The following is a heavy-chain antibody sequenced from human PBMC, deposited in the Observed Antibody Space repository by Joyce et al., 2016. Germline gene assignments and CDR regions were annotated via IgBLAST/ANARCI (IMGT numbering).Heavy chain of an antibody. Sequence: EVQLVESGGGLVKPGGSLRVSCAVSGFTLRKFTMKWVRQAPGKGLEWVSAMDNGSTNIYYADSVQGRFTISRDNAKNSLFLQMNSLRAEDTAIYYCAREIVATAFPPTGWFDRWGQGTLVTVSS. D-gene: IGHD2-15*01. V-gene: IGHV3-21*04. J-gene: IGHJ5*02. CDR2: MDNGSTNI. CDR1: GFTLRKFT. CDR3: AREIVATAFPPTGWFDR.